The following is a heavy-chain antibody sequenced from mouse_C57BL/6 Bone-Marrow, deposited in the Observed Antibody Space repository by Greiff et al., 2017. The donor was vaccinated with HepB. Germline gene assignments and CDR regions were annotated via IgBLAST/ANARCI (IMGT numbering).Heavy chain of an antibody. CDR2: IDPEDGET. V-gene: IGHV14-2*01. J-gene: IGHJ4*01. Sequence: VQLKESGAELVKPGASVKLSCTASGFNIKDYYMHWVKQRTEQGLEWIGRIDPEDGETKYAPKCQGKATITADTSSNTAYLQLSSLTSEDTAVYYCALIYYDYDGAMDYWGQGTSVTVSS. CDR1: GFNIKDYY. CDR3: ALIYYDYDGAMDY. D-gene: IGHD2-4*01.